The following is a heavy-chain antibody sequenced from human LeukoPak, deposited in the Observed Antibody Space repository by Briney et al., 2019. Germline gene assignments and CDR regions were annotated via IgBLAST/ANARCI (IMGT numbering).Heavy chain of an antibody. V-gene: IGHV3-23*01. CDR1: GFTFSGSD. J-gene: IGHJ4*02. D-gene: IGHD1-14*01. Sequence: GESLRLSCAASGFTFSGSDMVWVRQAPGKGLEWVSAISGSGRSSYYADSVKGRSTFSRDNSKNTLYLQMNSLRAEDTAVYYCAKIFSPGYFDYWGQGTLVTVSS. CDR2: ISGSGRSS. CDR3: AKIFSPGYFDY.